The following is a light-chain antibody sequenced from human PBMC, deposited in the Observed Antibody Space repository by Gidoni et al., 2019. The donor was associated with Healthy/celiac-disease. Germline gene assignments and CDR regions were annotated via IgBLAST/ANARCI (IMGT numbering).Light chain of an antibody. V-gene: IGKV3-20*01. Sequence: IVLTQSPGTLSLSPGERATLSCRASQSVSSSYLAWYQQKPGQAPRLLIYGASSRATGIPDRVSGSGSGTDFTLTISRLEPEDFAVYYCQQYGSSRRTFGQGTKLEIK. CDR2: GAS. CDR3: QQYGSSRRT. CDR1: QSVSSSY. J-gene: IGKJ2*01.